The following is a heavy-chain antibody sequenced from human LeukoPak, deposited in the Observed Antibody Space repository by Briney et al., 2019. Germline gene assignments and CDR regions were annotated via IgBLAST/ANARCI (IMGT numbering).Heavy chain of an antibody. CDR2: INPTGGST. CDR3: ARTYYYDSADFRTLYGMDV. D-gene: IGHD3-22*01. J-gene: IGHJ6*02. Sequence: ASVKVSCKASGYTFPSYFMHWVRQAPGQGLEWMGIINPTGGSTTYAQKFQGRVTMTRNTSIRTAYMELSSLRSEDTAVYYCARTYYYDSADFRTLYGMDVWGQGTTVTVSS. V-gene: IGHV1-46*01. CDR1: GYTFPSYF.